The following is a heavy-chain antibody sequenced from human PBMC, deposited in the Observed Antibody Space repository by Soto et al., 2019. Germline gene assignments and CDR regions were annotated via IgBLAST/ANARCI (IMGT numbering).Heavy chain of an antibody. J-gene: IGHJ4*02. V-gene: IGHV3-9*01. D-gene: IGHD4-17*01. CDR1: GFTIDDYA. CDR2: ISANGDTI. Sequence: GGSLRLSCVASGFTIDDYAMHWVRQAPGKGLEWVSGISANGDTIDYADSVKGRFTISRDNAKNSLFLQMNSLRPEDTALYYCAKDMKWGGMTTIHYFDSWGQGTQVTVSS. CDR3: AKDMKWGGMTTIHYFDS.